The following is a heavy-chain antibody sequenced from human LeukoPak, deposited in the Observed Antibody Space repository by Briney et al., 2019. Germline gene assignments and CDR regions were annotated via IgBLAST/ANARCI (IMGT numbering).Heavy chain of an antibody. D-gene: IGHD5-24*01. Sequence: GGSLRLSCAASGFTFSSYSMNWVRQAPGKGLEWVSSISSSSSSIYYADSVKGRFTISRDSAKNSLYLQMNSLRAEDTAVYYCARDWSVGGRRDGYNFFDYWGQGTLVTVSS. CDR2: ISSSSSSI. J-gene: IGHJ4*02. CDR1: GFTFSSYS. V-gene: IGHV3-21*01. CDR3: ARDWSVGGRRDGYNFFDY.